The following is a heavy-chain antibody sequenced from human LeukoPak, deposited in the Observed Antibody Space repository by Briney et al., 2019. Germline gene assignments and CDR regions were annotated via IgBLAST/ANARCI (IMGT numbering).Heavy chain of an antibody. Sequence: SVKVSCKASGYTFTSYYMHWVRQAPGQGLEWMGRIIPIFGTANYAQKFQGRVTITTDESTSTAYMELSSLRSEDTAVYYCARDQYSGYELKAFDIWGQGTMVTVSS. V-gene: IGHV1-69*05. CDR2: IIPIFGTA. J-gene: IGHJ3*02. D-gene: IGHD5-12*01. CDR1: GYTFTSYY. CDR3: ARDQYSGYELKAFDI.